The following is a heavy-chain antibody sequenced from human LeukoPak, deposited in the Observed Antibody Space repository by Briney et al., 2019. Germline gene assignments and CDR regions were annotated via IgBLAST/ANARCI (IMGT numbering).Heavy chain of an antibody. V-gene: IGHV3-23*01. D-gene: IGHD6-19*01. Sequence: GGSLRLSCAASGFTFSSYAMSWVRQAPGKGLEWVSAISGSGGSTYYADSVKGRFTISRDNPKNTLYLQMNSLRAEDTALYYCAKYSSGWFAPNGYDAFDIWGQGTMVTVSS. CDR1: GFTFSSYA. CDR2: ISGSGGST. J-gene: IGHJ3*02. CDR3: AKYSSGWFAPNGYDAFDI.